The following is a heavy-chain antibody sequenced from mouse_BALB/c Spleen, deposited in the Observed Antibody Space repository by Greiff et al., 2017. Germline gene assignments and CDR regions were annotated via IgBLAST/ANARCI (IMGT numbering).Heavy chain of an antibody. Sequence: EVKLVESGGGLVQPGGSLRLSCATSGFTFTDYYMSWVRQPPGKALEWLGFIRNKANGYTTEYSASVKGRFTISRDNSQSILYLQMNTLRAEDSATYYCARGGRNDAVWYNAMDYWGQGTSVTVSS. J-gene: IGHJ4*01. CDR2: IRNKANGYTT. V-gene: IGHV7-3*02. CDR1: GFTFTDYY. CDR3: ARGGRNDAVWYNAMDY. D-gene: IGHD2-12*01.